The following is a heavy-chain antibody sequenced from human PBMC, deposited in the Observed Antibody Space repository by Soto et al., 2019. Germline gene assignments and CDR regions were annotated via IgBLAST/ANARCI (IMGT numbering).Heavy chain of an antibody. J-gene: IGHJ4*02. Sequence: QVQLVESGGGVVQPGRSLRLSCAASGFTFSSYGMHWVRQAPGKGLEWVAVISYDGSNKYYADSVKGRFTISRDNSKNPLYLQMSSLRAEDTAVYYCAKGFSYSVIDYWGQGILVTVSS. CDR1: GFTFSSYG. CDR2: ISYDGSNK. CDR3: AKGFSYSVIDY. V-gene: IGHV3-30*18. D-gene: IGHD5-18*01.